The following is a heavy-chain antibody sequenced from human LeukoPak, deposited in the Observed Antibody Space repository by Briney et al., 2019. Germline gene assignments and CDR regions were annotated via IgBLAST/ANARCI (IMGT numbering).Heavy chain of an antibody. CDR2: INPNSGGS. V-gene: IGHV1-2*02. CDR3: ARDQKYYYDSSGYYSSDY. J-gene: IGHJ4*02. D-gene: IGHD3-22*01. Sequence: GASVKVSCKASGYTFTGYYTHWVRQAPGQGLEWMGWINPNSGGSNYAQKFQGRVTMTRDTSISTAYMELSRLRSDDTAVYYCARDQKYYYDSSGYYSSDYWGQGTLVTVSS. CDR1: GYTFTGYY.